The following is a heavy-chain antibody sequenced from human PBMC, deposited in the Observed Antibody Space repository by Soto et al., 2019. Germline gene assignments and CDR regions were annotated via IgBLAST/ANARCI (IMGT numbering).Heavy chain of an antibody. CDR1: GGSISSYY. CDR2: IYYSGST. J-gene: IGHJ3*02. V-gene: IGHV4-59*01. D-gene: IGHD3-9*01. Sequence: QVQLQESGPGLVKPSETLSLTCTVSGGSISSYYWSWIRQPPGKGLEWIGYIYYSGSTNYNPSLKSRVTISVDTSKNQFSLKLSSVTAADTAVYYCARKPGGILAQDAFDIWGQGTMVTVSS. CDR3: ARKPGGILAQDAFDI.